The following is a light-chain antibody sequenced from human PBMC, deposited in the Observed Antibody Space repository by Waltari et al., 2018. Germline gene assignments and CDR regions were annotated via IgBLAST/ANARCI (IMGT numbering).Light chain of an antibody. V-gene: IGLV3-10*01. Sequence: SYELTQPPSVSVSPGQTARITCSGETLPKKYAYWYQQKSGQAPVLVTYEDNKRPSGIPESFSGSISGTMATLTISGAQVEDEADYYCFSTDSSTKGVFGAGTKVTVL. CDR1: TLPKKY. J-gene: IGLJ1*01. CDR3: FSTDSSTKGV. CDR2: EDN.